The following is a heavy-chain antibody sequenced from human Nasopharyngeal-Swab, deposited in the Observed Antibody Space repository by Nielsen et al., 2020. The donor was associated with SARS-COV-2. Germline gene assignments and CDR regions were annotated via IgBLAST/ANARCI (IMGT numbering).Heavy chain of an antibody. D-gene: IGHD3-22*01. CDR3: AKRDDYYESSGLGD. CDR2: ISGSGHNT. V-gene: IGHV3-23*01. CDR1: GFTFRNYA. J-gene: IGHJ4*02. Sequence: GESLKISCAVSGFTFRNYAMNWVRQAPGKGLEWVSVISGSGHNTFYTDSVKGRFTISRDNSRTTLYLQMNSLRAEDTAVYYCAKRDDYYESSGLGDWGQGTLVTVSS.